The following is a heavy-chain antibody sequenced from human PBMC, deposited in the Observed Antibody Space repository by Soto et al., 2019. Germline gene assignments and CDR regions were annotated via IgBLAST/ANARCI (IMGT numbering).Heavy chain of an antibody. Sequence: PSETLSLTCNFSVGSITTTTNYCGWVRQPPGRGLEWIATIFYSGSTYYNPSLKSRVTISVDTSKNQFSLKVNSVTAADTAVYYCARYIFGVQSNAFHSWGQGTLHTLSS. CDR2: IFYSGST. V-gene: IGHV4-39*01. J-gene: IGHJ4*02. D-gene: IGHD3-3*01. CDR1: VGSITTTTNY. CDR3: ARYIFGVQSNAFHS.